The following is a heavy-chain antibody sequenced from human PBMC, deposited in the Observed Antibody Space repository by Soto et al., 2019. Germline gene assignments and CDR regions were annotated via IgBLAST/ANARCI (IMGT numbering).Heavy chain of an antibody. Sequence: XGSLKLSCAASELTVSSNYMSWVRQAPGKGLEWVSVIYNDGTTHYADSVKGRFTISRDNSKNTLYLQMNSLRAEDTAVYYCARYCTSRSCSSATGGGIDDWGQGTTVTVSS. CDR3: ARYCTSRSCSSATGGGIDD. CDR1: ELTVSSNY. V-gene: IGHV3-53*01. J-gene: IGHJ6*02. D-gene: IGHD2-2*01. CDR2: IYNDGTT.